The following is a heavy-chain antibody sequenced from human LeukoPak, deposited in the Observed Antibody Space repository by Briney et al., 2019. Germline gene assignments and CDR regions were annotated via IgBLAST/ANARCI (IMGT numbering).Heavy chain of an antibody. J-gene: IGHJ4*02. CDR3: ARDPRSSGWFDY. CDR2: IYHSGST. V-gene: IGHV4-4*02. CDR1: GGSISSSNW. D-gene: IGHD6-19*01. Sequence: SETLSLTCTVSGGSISSSNWWSWVRQPPGKGLEWIGEIYHSGSTNYNPSLKSRVTISVDKSKNQFSLKLSSVTAADTAVYYCARDPRSSGWFDYWGQGTLVTVSS.